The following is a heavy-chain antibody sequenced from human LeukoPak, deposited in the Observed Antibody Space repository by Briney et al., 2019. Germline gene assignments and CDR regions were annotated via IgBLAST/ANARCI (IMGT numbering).Heavy chain of an antibody. CDR3: ARGGSSSWSIDY. CDR1: GFTFSSYA. V-gene: IGHV3-30*04. Sequence: QPGRSLRLSCAASGFTFSSYAMHWVRQAPGKGLEWVAVISYDGSNKYYADSVKGRFTISRDNSKNTLYLQMNSLRAEDTAVYYCARGGSSSWSIDYWGQGTLVTVSS. CDR2: ISYDGSNK. D-gene: IGHD6-13*01. J-gene: IGHJ4*02.